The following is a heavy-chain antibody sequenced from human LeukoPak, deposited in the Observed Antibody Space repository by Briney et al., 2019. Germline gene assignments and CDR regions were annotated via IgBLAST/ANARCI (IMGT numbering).Heavy chain of an antibody. J-gene: IGHJ6*03. CDR2: INHSGST. CDR1: GGSFSGYY. Sequence: SETLSLTCAVYGGSFSGYYWSWIRQPPGKGLEWIGEINHSGSTNYNPPLKSRVTISVDTSKNQFSLKLSSVTAADTAVYYCARAPYCSSTSCYNYYYYMDVWGKGTTVTVSS. V-gene: IGHV4-34*01. CDR3: ARAPYCSSTSCYNYYYYMDV. D-gene: IGHD2-2*02.